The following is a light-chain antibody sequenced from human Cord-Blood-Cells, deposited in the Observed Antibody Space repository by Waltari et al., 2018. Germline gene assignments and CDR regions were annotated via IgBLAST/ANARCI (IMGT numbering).Light chain of an antibody. Sequence: IQMPLSPSTLSTSVGNRVTITCRASQSISSGLAWYQQKPGKAPKLLIYKASSLESGVPSRFSGSGSGTEFTLTISSLQPDDFATYYCQQYNSYSMYTFGQGTKLEIK. J-gene: IGKJ2*01. CDR3: QQYNSYSMYT. CDR2: KAS. V-gene: IGKV1-5*03. CDR1: QSISSG.